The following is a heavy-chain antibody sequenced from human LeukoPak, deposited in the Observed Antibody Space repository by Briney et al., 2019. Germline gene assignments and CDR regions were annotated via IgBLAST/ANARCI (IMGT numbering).Heavy chain of an antibody. J-gene: IGHJ3*02. Sequence: SETLSLTCTVSAGSISTTSYYWAWIRQPPGKGLEWIGTIYYSGNTYYNPSLKSRVTISVDTSKSQFSLKVNSVTAADTAFYYCARQPRSYSDVIRDAFDIWGQGTMVTVSS. CDR1: AGSISTTSYY. CDR3: ARQPRSYSDVIRDAFDI. V-gene: IGHV4-39*07. D-gene: IGHD1-26*01. CDR2: IYYSGNT.